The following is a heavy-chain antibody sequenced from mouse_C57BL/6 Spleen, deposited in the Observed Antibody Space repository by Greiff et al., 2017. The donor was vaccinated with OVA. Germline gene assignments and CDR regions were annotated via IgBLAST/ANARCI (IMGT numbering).Heavy chain of an antibody. CDR1: GYTFTSYW. CDR3: ARGDYGSSLFAY. J-gene: IGHJ3*01. Sequence: VQLQQPGTELVKPGASVKLSCKASGYTFTSYWMHWVKQRPGQGLEWIGNIIPSNGGTNYNEKFKSKATLTVDKSSSTAYMQLSSLTSEDSAVYYCARGDYGSSLFAYWGQGTLVTVSA. D-gene: IGHD1-1*01. V-gene: IGHV1-53*01. CDR2: IIPSNGGT.